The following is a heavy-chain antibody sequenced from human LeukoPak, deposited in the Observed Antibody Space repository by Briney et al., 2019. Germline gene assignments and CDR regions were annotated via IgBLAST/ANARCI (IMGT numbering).Heavy chain of an antibody. CDR1: GFTFSDYS. CDR3: AKGGYTTWFDP. V-gene: IGHV3-23*01. CDR2: IRSNGGET. D-gene: IGHD2-15*01. J-gene: IGHJ5*02. Sequence: GGSLRLSCAASGFTFSDYSMTWVRQAPGKGPEWVSNIRSNGGETFYADSVKGRFTISRDNSKNTLYLEMNSLRAEDTAVYYCAKGGYTTWFDPWGQGTLVTVSS.